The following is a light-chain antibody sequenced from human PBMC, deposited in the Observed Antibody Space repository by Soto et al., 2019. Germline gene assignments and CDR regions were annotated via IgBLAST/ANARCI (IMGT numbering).Light chain of an antibody. Sequence: DIQMTQAPSSLPASVGDRVSITCRASQTIGNYLNWYQQRPGKAPNLLISAASTLQSGVPSRFSGSGSGTDFTLTITSLQPEDFATYYCQHSYSSPTFGQGTMVEIK. V-gene: IGKV1-39*01. CDR3: QHSYSSPT. CDR2: AAS. CDR1: QTIGNY. J-gene: IGKJ2*01.